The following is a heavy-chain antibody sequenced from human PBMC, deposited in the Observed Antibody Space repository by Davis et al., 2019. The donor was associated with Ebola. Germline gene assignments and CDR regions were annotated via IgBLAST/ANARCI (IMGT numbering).Heavy chain of an antibody. D-gene: IGHD3-10*01. CDR2: ISYDGSNK. J-gene: IGHJ4*02. Sequence: GESLKISCAASGFTFSSYGMHWVRQAPGKGLEWVAVISYDGSNKYYADSVKGRFTISRDNSKNTLYLQMNSLRAEDTAVYYCAKDHDVLLWFGEGDYFDYWGQGTLVTVSS. CDR3: AKDHDVLLWFGEGDYFDY. V-gene: IGHV3-30*18. CDR1: GFTFSSYG.